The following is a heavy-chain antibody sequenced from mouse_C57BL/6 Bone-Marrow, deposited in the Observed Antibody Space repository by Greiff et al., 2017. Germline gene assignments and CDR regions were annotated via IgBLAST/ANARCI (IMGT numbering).Heavy chain of an antibody. CDR1: GYTFTSYW. J-gene: IGHJ3*01. D-gene: IGHD3-3*01. Sequence: QVQLQQPGAELVRPGTSVKLSCKASGYTFTSYWMHWVKQRPGQGLEWIGVIDPSDSYTNYNQKFKGKATLTVDTSSSTAYMQLSSLTSEDSAVYYWARERGLFADWGQGTLVTVSA. CDR3: ARERGLFAD. CDR2: IDPSDSYT. V-gene: IGHV1-59*01.